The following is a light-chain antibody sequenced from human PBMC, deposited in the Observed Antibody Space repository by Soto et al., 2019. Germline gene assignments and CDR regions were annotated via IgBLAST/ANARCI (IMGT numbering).Light chain of an antibody. V-gene: IGKV3-11*01. CDR2: DAS. CDR3: QQRSNWPPKIT. J-gene: IGKJ5*01. Sequence: EIVLTQSPVTLSLSPGERATLSCRASQSVSSYLAWYQQKPGQAPRLLIYDASARATDFPARFSGSGSGTEFTLNISSLEPEDFAVYYCQQRSNWPPKITFGQGTRLEIK. CDR1: QSVSSY.